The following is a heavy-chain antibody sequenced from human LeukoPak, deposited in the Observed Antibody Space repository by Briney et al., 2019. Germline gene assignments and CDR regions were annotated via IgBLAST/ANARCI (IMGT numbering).Heavy chain of an antibody. CDR1: GFTFSSYA. Sequence: GGSLRLSCAASGFTFSSYAMSWVRQAPGKGLEWVSVISGNGGSTHYADSVKGRFTISRDNSKNTLYLQMNSLRAEDTAVYYCAKDARHYYDSSGRYYFDYWGQGTLVTVSS. D-gene: IGHD3-22*01. V-gene: IGHV3-23*01. J-gene: IGHJ4*02. CDR3: AKDARHYYDSSGRYYFDY. CDR2: ISGNGGST.